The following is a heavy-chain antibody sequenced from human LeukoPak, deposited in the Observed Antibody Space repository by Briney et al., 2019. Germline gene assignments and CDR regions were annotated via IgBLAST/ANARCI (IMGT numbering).Heavy chain of an antibody. CDR1: GGSISSYY. D-gene: IGHD2-2*01. CDR2: IYYSGST. J-gene: IGHJ5*02. CDR3: ARDQGYCSSTSCHISWLDP. V-gene: IGHV4-59*01. Sequence: TSETLSLTCTVSGGSISSYYWSWIRQPPGKGLEWIGYIYYSGSTNYNPSLKSRVTISVDTSKNQFSLKLSSVTAADTAVYYCARDQGYCSSTSCHISWLDPWGQGTLVTVSS.